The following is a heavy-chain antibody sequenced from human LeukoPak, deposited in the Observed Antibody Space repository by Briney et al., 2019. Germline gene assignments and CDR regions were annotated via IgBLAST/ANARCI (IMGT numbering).Heavy chain of an antibody. Sequence: SETLSLTCAVYGGSFSGYYWSWIRQPPGKGLEWIGEINHSGSTNYNPSLKSRVTISVDTSKNQFSLKLSSVTAADTAVYYCARQEDIVVVPAAIPLHHWGQRTLVTVSS. D-gene: IGHD2-2*02. J-gene: IGHJ5*02. CDR2: INHSGST. CDR1: GGSFSGYY. CDR3: ARQEDIVVVPAAIPLHH. V-gene: IGHV4-34*01.